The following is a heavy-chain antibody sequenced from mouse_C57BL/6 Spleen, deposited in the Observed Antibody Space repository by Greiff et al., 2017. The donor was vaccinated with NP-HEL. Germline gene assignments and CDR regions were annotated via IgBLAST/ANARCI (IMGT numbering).Heavy chain of an antibody. J-gene: IGHJ3*01. D-gene: IGHD1-1*01. CDR2: ISSGSSTI. CDR1: GFTFSDYG. V-gene: IGHV5-17*01. CDR3: ASPVVATRGFAY. Sequence: EVQLQQSGGGLVKPGGSLKLSCAASGFTFSDYGMHWVRQAPEKGLEWVAYISSGSSTIYYADTVKGRFTISRDNAKNTLFLQMTSLRSEDTAMYYCASPVVATRGFAYWGQGTLVTVSA.